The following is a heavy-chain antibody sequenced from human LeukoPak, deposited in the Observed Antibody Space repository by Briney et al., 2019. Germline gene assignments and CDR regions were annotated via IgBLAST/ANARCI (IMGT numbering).Heavy chain of an antibody. CDR2: INHSGST. J-gene: IGHJ4*02. CDR1: GGSFSGYY. V-gene: IGHV4-34*01. Sequence: PSETLSLTCAVYGGSFSGYYWSWIRQPPGKGLEWIGEINHSGSTNYNPSLKSRVTISVDTSKNQFSLKLSSVTAADTAVYYCARGPGNRLVQPFDYWGQGTLVTVSS. CDR3: ARGPGNRLVQPFDY. D-gene: IGHD6-19*01.